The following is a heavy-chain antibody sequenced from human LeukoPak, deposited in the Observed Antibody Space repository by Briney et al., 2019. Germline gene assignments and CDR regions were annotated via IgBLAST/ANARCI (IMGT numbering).Heavy chain of an antibody. J-gene: IGHJ6*03. CDR3: ARSGYSYGYSYYYYYYMDV. Sequence: SETLSLTCTVSGGSIGSSHWNWIRPPPGKGPEWIGYMYYSGSTNYNPSLKSRVTISVDTSKNQFSLKLSSVTAADTAVYYCARSGYSYGYSYYYYYYMDVWGKGTTVTISS. V-gene: IGHV4-59*01. CDR1: GGSIGSSH. CDR2: MYYSGST. D-gene: IGHD5-18*01.